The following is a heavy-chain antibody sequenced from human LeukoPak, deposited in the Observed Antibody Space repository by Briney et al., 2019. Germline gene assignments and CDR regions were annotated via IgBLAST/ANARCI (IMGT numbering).Heavy chain of an antibody. CDR2: ISVGGGRT. V-gene: IGHV3-23*01. Sequence: GGSLRLSCAASGFTFSSYAMSWVSQPQGKGLEWVSGISVGGGRTYYADSVKGRFTMSRDNSKNTLYLQMNSLRAEDTAVYYCTKLPDYYGSGSQENWGQGTLVTVSS. J-gene: IGHJ4*02. D-gene: IGHD3-10*01. CDR3: TKLPDYYGSGSQEN. CDR1: GFTFSSYA.